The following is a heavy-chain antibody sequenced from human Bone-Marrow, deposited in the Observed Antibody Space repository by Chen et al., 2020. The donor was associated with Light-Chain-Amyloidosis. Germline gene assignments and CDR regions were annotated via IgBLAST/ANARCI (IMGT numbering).Heavy chain of an antibody. V-gene: IGHV5-51*01. CDR3: ARRRDGYNFDY. D-gene: IGHD5-12*01. CDR2: IYPDDSDA. CDR1: GYTFPNYW. J-gene: IGHJ4*02. Sequence: EVQLEQSGPEVKKPGESLTISCKGSGYTFPNYWIGWVRQMPGKGLEWMGVIYPDDSDARYSPSLEGQVTISADKSITTAYLQWRSLEASDTAMYYCARRRDGYNFDYWGQGTLVTVSS.